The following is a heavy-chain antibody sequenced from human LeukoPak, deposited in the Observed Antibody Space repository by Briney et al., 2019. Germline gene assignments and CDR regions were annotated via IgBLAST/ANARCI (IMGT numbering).Heavy chain of an antibody. CDR2: INHSGST. CDR1: GGSLSGYY. D-gene: IGHD3-22*01. Sequence: SETLSLTCAVYGGSLSGYYWSWIRQPPGKGLEWIGEINHSGSTNYNPSLKSRVTISVDTSKNQFSLKLSSVTAADTAVYYCARLDRGSDRSSGYYRYYYYYYYMDVWGKGTTVTVSS. V-gene: IGHV4-34*01. CDR3: ARLDRGSDRSSGYYRYYYYYYYMDV. J-gene: IGHJ6*03.